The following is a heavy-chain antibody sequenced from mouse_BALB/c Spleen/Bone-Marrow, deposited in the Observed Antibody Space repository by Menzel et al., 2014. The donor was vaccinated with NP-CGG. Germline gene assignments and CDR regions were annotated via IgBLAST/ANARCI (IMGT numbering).Heavy chain of an antibody. V-gene: IGHV1-7*01. CDR1: GYTFTSYW. Sequence: QVQLQQSGAELAKPGASVKMSCKASGYTFTSYWMHWVKQRPGQGLEWIGYINPSTGYTEYNQKFKDKATLTADKSSSTAYMQLRSLTSEDSAVYYCARDYRYDGFAYWGQGTLVTVSA. CDR2: INPSTGYT. CDR3: ARDYRYDGFAY. J-gene: IGHJ3*01. D-gene: IGHD2-14*01.